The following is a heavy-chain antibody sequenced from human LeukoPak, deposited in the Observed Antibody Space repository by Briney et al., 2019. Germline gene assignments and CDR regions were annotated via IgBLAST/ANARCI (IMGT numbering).Heavy chain of an antibody. CDR2: ISAYNGNT. V-gene: IGHV1-18*01. D-gene: IGHD6-19*01. J-gene: IGHJ4*02. Sequence: ASVKVSCKASGYTFTRYGISWVRQAPGQGLEWMGWISAYNGNTNYAQKLQGRVTMTTDTSTSTAYMELRSLRSDDTAVYYCARAGYSSGWRGNYFDYWGQGTLVTVSS. CDR3: ARAGYSSGWRGNYFDY. CDR1: GYTFTRYG.